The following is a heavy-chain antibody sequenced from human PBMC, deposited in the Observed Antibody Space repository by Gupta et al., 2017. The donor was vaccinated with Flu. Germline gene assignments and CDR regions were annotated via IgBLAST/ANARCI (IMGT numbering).Heavy chain of an antibody. CDR3: ATEMSSGWYFFHY. V-gene: IGHV3-23*01. CDR2: ISGSGGSA. J-gene: IGHJ4*02. D-gene: IGHD6-19*01. CDR1: GFTFSNYA. Sequence: EVQLLESGGGLVQPGGSLRLSCAASGFTFSNYAMSWVRQAPGKGLEWVSGISGSGGSAYYADSVKGRFTISRDVSKNNLYLQMNSLRAEDTAVYYCATEMSSGWYFFHYWGQGTLVTVSS.